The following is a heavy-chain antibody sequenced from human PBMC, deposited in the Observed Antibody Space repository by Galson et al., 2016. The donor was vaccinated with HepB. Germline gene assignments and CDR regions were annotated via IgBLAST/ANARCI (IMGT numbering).Heavy chain of an antibody. CDR2: ISGGGGST. V-gene: IGHV3-23*01. CDR1: RFTFSSFD. J-gene: IGHJ4*02. D-gene: IGHD6-13*01. Sequence: SLRLSCAASRFTFSSFDMSWVRQPPGKGLEWLSSISGGGGSTYYADYVKGRFTISRDNSKNTLFLQMNSLRAEDTAVYYCANLASLRGSSGWYDRFFEFWGQGTLVTVSS. CDR3: ANLASLRGSSGWYDRFFEF.